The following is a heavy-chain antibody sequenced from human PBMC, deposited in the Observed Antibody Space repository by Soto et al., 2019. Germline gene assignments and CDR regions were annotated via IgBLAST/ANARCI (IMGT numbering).Heavy chain of an antibody. D-gene: IGHD2-2*01. J-gene: IGHJ4*02. CDR3: ARATSSSLGLFEY. CDR1: GYTFTSYA. CDR2: INAGNGNT. Sequence: QVQFVQSGAEVKKPGASVKVSCKASGYTFTSYAMHWVCQAPGQRLEWMGWINAGNGNTKYSQKFQGRVTITRDTSASTANMELSSLTSEDTAVYYCARATSSSLGLFEYWGQGTLVTVSS. V-gene: IGHV1-3*01.